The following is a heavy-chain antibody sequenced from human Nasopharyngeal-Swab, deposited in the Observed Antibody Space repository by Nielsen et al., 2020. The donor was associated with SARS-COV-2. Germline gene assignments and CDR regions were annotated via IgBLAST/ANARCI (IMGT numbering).Heavy chain of an antibody. D-gene: IGHD2-8*02. J-gene: IGHJ5*02. V-gene: IGHV4-39*07. CDR3: ARGQDVLVVGGISWFDP. Sequence: WSRQPPGKGLEWIGSIYSSGSTYYNPSLKSRVTMSVDKSKKQFSLKLNSVTAADTAVYYCARGQDVLVVGGISWFDPWGQGTLVTVSS. CDR2: IYSSGST.